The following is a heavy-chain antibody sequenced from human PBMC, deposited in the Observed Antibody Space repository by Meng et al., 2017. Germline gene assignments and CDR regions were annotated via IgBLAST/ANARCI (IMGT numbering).Heavy chain of an antibody. Sequence: RHGLGQPSQTPALTRPPSGDTVSSHRAAWNQIMQSPSRVLEWLRRTYYRSKWYNDYAVSVKSRITINPDTSKNQFSLQLNSVTPEDTAVYYCARGVVYAISYFDYWGQGTLVTVSS. D-gene: IGHD2-8*02. CDR2: TYYRSKWYN. CDR1: GDTVSSHRAA. CDR3: ARGVVYAISYFDY. J-gene: IGHJ4*02. V-gene: IGHV6-1*01.